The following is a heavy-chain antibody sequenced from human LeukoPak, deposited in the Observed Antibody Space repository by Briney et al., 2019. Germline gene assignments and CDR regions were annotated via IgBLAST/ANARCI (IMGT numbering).Heavy chain of an antibody. J-gene: IGHJ3*02. V-gene: IGHV1-8*03. CDR2: MNPNSDNT. CDR1: GYTFTSYD. CDR3: ARGLDVVAASNDAFDI. D-gene: IGHD6-13*01. Sequence: ASVKVSCKASGYTFTSYDVNWVRQATGQGLEWMGWMNPNSDNTGYEQKFQGRLTITRNTSISTAYMELSRLRSEDTAVYYCARGLDVVAASNDAFDIWGQGTMVTVSS.